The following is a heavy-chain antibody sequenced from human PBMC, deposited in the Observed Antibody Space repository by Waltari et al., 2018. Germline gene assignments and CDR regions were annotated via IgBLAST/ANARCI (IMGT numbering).Heavy chain of an antibody. Sequence: QVQLQESGPGLVKPSETLSLTCAVSGYSISSGYYWGWIRQPPGKGLEWIGSIYHSGSTYYNPSLKSRVTISVDTSKNQFSLKLSAVTAADTAVYYCASSWRRGVPAAVRYWGQGTLVTVSS. J-gene: IGHJ4*02. CDR1: GYSISSGYY. CDR2: IYHSGST. V-gene: IGHV4-38-2*01. D-gene: IGHD2-2*01. CDR3: ASSWRRGVPAAVRY.